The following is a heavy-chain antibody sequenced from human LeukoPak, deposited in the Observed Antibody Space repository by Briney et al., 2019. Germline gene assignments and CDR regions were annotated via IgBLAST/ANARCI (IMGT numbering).Heavy chain of an antibody. CDR3: TKDMMVCNGGSCYSGTDY. Sequence: GASLRLSCAASGFTFSSFAMNWVRQAPGKGLEWVSTIGGSGHSTYYADSVKGRFTISRDNSKSTLYLQMNSLRVEDTAIYYCTKDMMVCNGGSCYSGTDYWGQGTLVTVSS. J-gene: IGHJ4*02. V-gene: IGHV3-23*01. CDR2: IGGSGHST. CDR1: GFTFSSFA. D-gene: IGHD2-15*01.